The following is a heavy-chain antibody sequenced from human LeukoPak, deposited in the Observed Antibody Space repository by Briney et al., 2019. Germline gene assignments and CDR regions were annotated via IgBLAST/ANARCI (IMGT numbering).Heavy chain of an antibody. CDR2: IYYSGST. J-gene: IGHJ3*02. Sequence: SETLSLTCTVSGGSISSYYWSWIRQPPGKGLEWIGYIYYSGSTNYNPSLKSRVTISVDTSKNQFSLKLSSVTAADTAVYYCASVRGNGYDYVWGSYRVRAFDIWGQGTMVTVSS. CDR3: ASVRGNGYDYVWGSYRVRAFDI. V-gene: IGHV4-59*01. D-gene: IGHD3-16*02. CDR1: GGSISSYY.